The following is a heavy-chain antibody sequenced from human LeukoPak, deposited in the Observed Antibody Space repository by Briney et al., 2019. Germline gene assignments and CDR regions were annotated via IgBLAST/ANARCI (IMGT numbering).Heavy chain of an antibody. CDR2: IYHSGST. D-gene: IGHD5-24*01. CDR1: GASISSSNW. V-gene: IGHV4-4*02. Sequence: PSGTLSLTCAVSGASISSSNWWSWVRQPPGKGLEWIGEIYHSGSTNYNPSLKSRVTISVDPSKNQFSLKLSSVTAADTAVYYCARAFGDGYMSYYFDYWGQGTLVTVSS. CDR3: ARAFGDGYMSYYFDY. J-gene: IGHJ4*02.